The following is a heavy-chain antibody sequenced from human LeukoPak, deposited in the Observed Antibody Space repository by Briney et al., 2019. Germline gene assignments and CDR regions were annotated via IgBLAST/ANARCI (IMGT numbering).Heavy chain of an antibody. CDR2: ISSGGNI. V-gene: IGHV3-21*01. Sequence: GGSLRLSCAASGFTFSSYGLNCVRQAPGKGLEWVSTISSGGNIYYEGSVKGRFTTSRDNAKNSLYLQMNSLRAEDTAVYYCARDQDGGKYYYESSGYSHWGQGILVTVSS. J-gene: IGHJ4*02. D-gene: IGHD3-22*01. CDR3: ARDQDGGKYYYESSGYSH. CDR1: GFTFSSYG.